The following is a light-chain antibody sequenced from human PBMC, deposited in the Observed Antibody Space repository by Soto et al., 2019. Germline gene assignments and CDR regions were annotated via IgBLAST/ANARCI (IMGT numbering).Light chain of an antibody. CDR3: SSYTSSSTLV. J-gene: IGLJ2*01. Sequence: QPASVSGSPGQSITISCTGTSCDVGGYNYVSWYQQHPGKAPKLMIYDVSNRPSGVSNRFSGSKSGNTASLTISGLQVEDEADYYCSSYTSSSTLVFGGGTKVTVL. V-gene: IGLV2-14*01. CDR1: SCDVGGYNY. CDR2: DVS.